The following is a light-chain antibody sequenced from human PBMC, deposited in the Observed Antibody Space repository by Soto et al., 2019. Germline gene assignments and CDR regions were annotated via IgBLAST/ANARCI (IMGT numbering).Light chain of an antibody. Sequence: VLTQAPSVSGAPRRRVTISRTGSSPHIGAGYDVHWYQQLPGTAPKLLIYGNSNRPSGVPDRFSGSKSGTSASLAITGLQAEDEADYYCQSYDSSLSGYVFGTGTKVTVL. J-gene: IGLJ1*01. CDR3: QSYDSSLSGYV. V-gene: IGLV1-40*01. CDR2: GNS. CDR1: SPHIGAGYD.